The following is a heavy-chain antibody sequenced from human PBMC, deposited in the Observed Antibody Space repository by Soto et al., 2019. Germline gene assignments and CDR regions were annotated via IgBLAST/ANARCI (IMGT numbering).Heavy chain of an antibody. V-gene: IGHV3-30-3*01. Sequence: GGSLRLSCAASGFTFSSYAMHWVLQAPGKGLEWVAVISYDGSNKYYADSVKGRFTISRDNSKNTLYLQMNSLRAEDTAVYYCARESDILTRNDAFAIWGQGTMVTVSS. CDR1: GFTFSSYA. CDR3: ARESDILTRNDAFAI. D-gene: IGHD3-9*01. J-gene: IGHJ3*02. CDR2: ISYDGSNK.